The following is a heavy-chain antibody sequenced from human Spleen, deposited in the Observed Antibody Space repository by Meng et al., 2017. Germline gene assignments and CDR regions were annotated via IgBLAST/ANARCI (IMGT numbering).Heavy chain of an antibody. CDR3: ATYQGVVPTGSFQH. CDR2: INHSGST. D-gene: IGHD2-2*01. CDR1: GGSISRYY. J-gene: IGHJ1*01. Sequence: SETLSLTCSVSGGSISRYYWSWIRQPPGQGLEWIGEINHSGSTNYNPSLKSRVTITVDTSKNQFSLKLSSVTAADTAVYYCATYQGVVPTGSFQHWGQGTLVTVSS. V-gene: IGHV4-34*01.